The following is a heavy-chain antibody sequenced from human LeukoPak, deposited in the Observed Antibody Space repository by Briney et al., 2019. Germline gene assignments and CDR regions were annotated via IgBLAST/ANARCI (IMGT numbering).Heavy chain of an antibody. CDR2: FNCVEYT. D-gene: IGHD6-25*01. J-gene: IGHJ5*02. Sequence: SETLSLTCAVQGASFSVYSWSWIRQPPGKRLEGIGEFNCVEYTIYNPSLKSPVSIPIDTPTTPFSLRHTSVTVAGTAVYFCARERVVSDYNWFDPWGQGTLVTVSS. V-gene: IGHV4-34*01. CDR3: ARERVVSDYNWFDP. CDR1: GASFSVYS.